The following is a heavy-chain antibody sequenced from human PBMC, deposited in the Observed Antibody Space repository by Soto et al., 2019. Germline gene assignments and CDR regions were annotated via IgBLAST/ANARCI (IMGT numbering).Heavy chain of an antibody. V-gene: IGHV3-11*06. CDR2: IVSGSTYT. CDR3: ARVDGESRVDV. J-gene: IGHJ6*02. CDR1: GFTFSDYY. D-gene: IGHD2-21*01. Sequence: VQLVESGGGLVKPGGSLRLSCAASGFTFSDYYMAWVRQTPGKGLEWIAYIVSGSTYTNYADSVKGRFTISRDNDRELLFLEMNSLRADDTALYYCARVDGESRVDVWGQGTTVSVS.